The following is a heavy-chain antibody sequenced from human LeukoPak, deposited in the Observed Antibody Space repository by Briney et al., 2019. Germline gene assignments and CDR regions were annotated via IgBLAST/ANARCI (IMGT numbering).Heavy chain of an antibody. D-gene: IGHD4-11*01. CDR3: ARGRVSSSTWYSTYYYYFYMDV. V-gene: IGHV4-59*01. CDR1: DDSITMYY. J-gene: IGHJ6*03. CDR2: VDHTGST. Sequence: PSETLSLTCTVSDDSITMYYWTWIRQPPGKGLEWIGYVDHTGSTKFNPSLNGRVSISRDTSKNLFSLRLRSVAAADTAVYFCARGRVSSSTWYSTYYYYFYMDVWGKGTTVTVSS.